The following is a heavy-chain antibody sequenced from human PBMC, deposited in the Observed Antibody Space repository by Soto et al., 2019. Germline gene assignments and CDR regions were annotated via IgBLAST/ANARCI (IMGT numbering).Heavy chain of an antibody. D-gene: IGHD2-8*01. CDR2: FILSDYST. CDR1: GFTFRDYT. Sequence: EVQLLESGGGLAQPGGSLTLSCAASGFTFRDYTMTWVRQAPGQVLECISFILSDYSTFYAGSVRGRFTISRDNSKNTIYLEMNSLRAEDTAVYYCARRTNGYFGYWGQGALVTVSS. J-gene: IGHJ4*02. V-gene: IGHV3-23*03. CDR3: ARRTNGYFGY.